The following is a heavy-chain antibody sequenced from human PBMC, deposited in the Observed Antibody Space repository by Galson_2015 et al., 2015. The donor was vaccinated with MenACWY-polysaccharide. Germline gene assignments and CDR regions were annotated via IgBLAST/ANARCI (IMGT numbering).Heavy chain of an antibody. CDR1: GFTFDDYA. D-gene: IGHD3-16*01. CDR2: ITLNGGSS. V-gene: IGHV3-9*01. CDR3: AKSPWGSWYNYFDY. J-gene: IGHJ4*02. Sequence: SLRLSCAGSGFTFDDYAMHWVRHVPGKGLEWVSGITLNGGSSHYAASVKGRLTISRDNAQKSLYLQMDSLTPEDTALYFCAKSPWGSWYNYFDYWGQGALVIVSS.